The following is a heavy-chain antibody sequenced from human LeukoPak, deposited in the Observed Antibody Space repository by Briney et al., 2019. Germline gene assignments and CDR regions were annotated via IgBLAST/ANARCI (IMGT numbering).Heavy chain of an antibody. Sequence: SETLPLTCTVSGGSISSSSYYWGWIRQPPGKGLEWIGSIYYSGSTYYNPSLKSRVTISVDTSKNQFSLKLSSVTAADTAVYYCARDPSYYYDSSGPIPFDYWGQGTLATVSS. CDR3: ARDPSYYYDSSGPIPFDY. CDR2: IYYSGST. D-gene: IGHD3-22*01. J-gene: IGHJ4*02. CDR1: GGSISSSSYY. V-gene: IGHV4-39*07.